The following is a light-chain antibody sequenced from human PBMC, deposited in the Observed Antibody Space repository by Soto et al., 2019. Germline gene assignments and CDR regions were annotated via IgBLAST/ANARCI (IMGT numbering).Light chain of an antibody. Sequence: QSVLTQSSSASASLGSSVKLTCTLSSGHSSNIIAWHQQQPGKAPRYLMKVEGSGRYNKGSRVPDRFSGSSSGADRHLTVSNLQSEDEADYYCETWDSKSRVFGGGTKVTVL. V-gene: IGLV4-60*03. J-gene: IGLJ3*02. CDR2: VEGSGRY. CDR3: ETWDSKSRV. CDR1: SGHSSNI.